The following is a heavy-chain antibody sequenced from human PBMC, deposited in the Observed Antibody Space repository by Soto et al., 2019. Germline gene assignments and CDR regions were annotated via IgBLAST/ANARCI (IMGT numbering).Heavy chain of an antibody. D-gene: IGHD4-17*01. CDR3: ARETYYGGYYFDY. CDR2: IWYDGSNK. Sequence: GGSLRLSCAASGFTFTRYGMHWVRQAPGKGLEWVAVIWYDGSNKYYADSVKGRFTISRDNSKNTLYLQMNSLRAEDTAVYYCARETYYGGYYFDYWGQGTLVTVSS. J-gene: IGHJ4*02. V-gene: IGHV3-33*08. CDR1: GFTFTRYG.